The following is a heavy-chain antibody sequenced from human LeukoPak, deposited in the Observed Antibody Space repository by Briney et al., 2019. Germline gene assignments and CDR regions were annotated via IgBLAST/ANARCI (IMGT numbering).Heavy chain of an antibody. CDR3: LRDLNWSLDQ. CDR2: IKSDGITI. V-gene: IGHV3-74*01. Sequence: GGSLRLSCAASGFTFSNYMMHWVRQAPGKGLVWVSRIKSDGITITHADSVKGRFTISRDNAKNTLYLQMNSLRAEDTAVYYCLRDLNWSLDQWGQGTLVAVSS. D-gene: IGHD1-20*01. J-gene: IGHJ4*02. CDR1: GFTFSNYM.